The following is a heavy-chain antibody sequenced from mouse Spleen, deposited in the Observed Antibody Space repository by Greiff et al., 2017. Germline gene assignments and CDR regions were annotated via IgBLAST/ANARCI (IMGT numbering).Heavy chain of an antibody. CDR3: ARYGLYGSSYVGWFAY. CDR1: GYTFTDYN. Sequence: EVQLQQSGPELVKPGASVKMSCKASGYTFTDYNMHWVKQSHGKSLEWIGYINPNNGGTSYNQKFKGKATLTVNKSSSTAYMELRSLTSEDSAVYYCARYGLYGSSYVGWFAYWGQGTLVTVSA. CDR2: INPNNGGT. J-gene: IGHJ3*01. D-gene: IGHD1-1*01. V-gene: IGHV1-22*01.